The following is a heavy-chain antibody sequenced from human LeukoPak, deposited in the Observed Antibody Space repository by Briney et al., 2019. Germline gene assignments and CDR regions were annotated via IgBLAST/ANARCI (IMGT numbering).Heavy chain of an antibody. D-gene: IGHD6-19*01. CDR3: ARLQIAVAAHYFDY. CDR1: GGSISSSSCY. V-gene: IGHV4-39*01. CDR2: IYYSGST. Sequence: SETLSLTCTVSGGSISSSSCYWGWIRQPPGKGLVWIGSIYYSGSTYYNPSLKSRVTISVDTSKNQFSLKLSSVTAADTAVYYCARLQIAVAAHYFDYWGQGTLVTVSS. J-gene: IGHJ4*02.